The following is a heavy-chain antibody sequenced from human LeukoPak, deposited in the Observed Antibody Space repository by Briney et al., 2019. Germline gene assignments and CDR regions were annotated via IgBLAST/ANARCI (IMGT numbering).Heavy chain of an antibody. Sequence: TSETLSLTCTVSGGSITSYYWSWIRQPAGKGLEWIGRIYTSGSTNSSPSLKRRVTMSVDTSKSQFSLKLSSVTAADTAMYYCAGHYYYDTTGSDYWGQGTLVTVSS. CDR1: GGSITSYY. CDR3: AGHYYYDTTGSDY. D-gene: IGHD3-22*01. CDR2: IYTSGST. J-gene: IGHJ4*02. V-gene: IGHV4-4*07.